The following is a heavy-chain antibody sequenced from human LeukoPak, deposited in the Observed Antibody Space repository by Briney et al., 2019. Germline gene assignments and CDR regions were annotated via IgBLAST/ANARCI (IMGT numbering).Heavy chain of an antibody. CDR3: ARDSGYSRNGNGDWFDP. D-gene: IGHD4-11*01. CDR1: GFRFSSFG. CDR2: ISNYFGVT. Sequence: GASVNVSCKASGFRFSSFGVSWVRQAPGQGLEWMGWISNYFGVTHYAEKFEDRVTMTVDTSTTTVYMELRSLKYDDTAIYYCARDSGYSRNGNGDWFDPWGQGTVVTVSS. V-gene: IGHV1-18*04. J-gene: IGHJ5*02.